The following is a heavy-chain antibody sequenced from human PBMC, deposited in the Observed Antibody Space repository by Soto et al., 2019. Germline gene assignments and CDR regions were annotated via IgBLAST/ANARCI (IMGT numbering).Heavy chain of an antibody. Sequence: GGSLRLSCAASGFTFSSYAMSWVRQAPGKGLEWVSAISGSGSSTYYADSVKGRFTISRDNAKNSLYLQMNSLRAEDTAVYYCARVRGYCSSTSCYSPYYSDYWGQGTLVTVSS. D-gene: IGHD2-2*01. CDR2: ISGSGSST. J-gene: IGHJ4*02. CDR3: ARVRGYCSSTSCYSPYYSDY. V-gene: IGHV3-23*01. CDR1: GFTFSSYA.